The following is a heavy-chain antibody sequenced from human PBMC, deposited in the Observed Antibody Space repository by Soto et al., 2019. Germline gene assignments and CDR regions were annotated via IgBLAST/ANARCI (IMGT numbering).Heavy chain of an antibody. V-gene: IGHV6-1*01. CDR1: GDSVSSNSAA. J-gene: IGHJ4*02. Sequence: SQTLSLTCAISGDSVSSNSAAWNWIRQSPSRGLEWLGRTYYRSKWYNDYAVSVKSRITINPDTSKNQFPLQLNSVTPEDTAVYYCARASNYDILTGYSYYFDYWGQGTLVTVSS. D-gene: IGHD3-9*01. CDR2: TYYRSKWYN. CDR3: ARASNYDILTGYSYYFDY.